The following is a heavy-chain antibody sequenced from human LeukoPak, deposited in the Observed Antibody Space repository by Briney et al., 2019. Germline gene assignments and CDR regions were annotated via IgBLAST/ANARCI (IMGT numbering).Heavy chain of an antibody. CDR1: GGSISSGGYY. D-gene: IGHD6-13*01. CDR2: IYYSGST. CDR3: ARGKDEEQQLGRLYFDY. Sequence: KSSETLSLTCTVSGGSISSGGYYWSWIRQHPGKGLEWIGYIYYSGSTYYNPSLKSRVTISVDTSKNQFSLKLSSVTAADTAVYYCARGKDEEQQLGRLYFDYWGQGTLVTVSS. J-gene: IGHJ4*02. V-gene: IGHV4-31*03.